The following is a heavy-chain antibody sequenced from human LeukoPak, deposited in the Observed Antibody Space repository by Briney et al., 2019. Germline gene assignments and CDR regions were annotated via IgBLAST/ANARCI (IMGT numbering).Heavy chain of an antibody. V-gene: IGHV4-4*07. CDR3: ATLEGVATPDS. Sequence: PSETLSLTCTVSGGSISRYCWSWIRQPAGKGLEWVGRLHVDGSINYNPSLRSRVTMSMDTSKSQFSLSLNSVTAADTAVYYCATLEGVATPDSWGQGTLVTVSS. J-gene: IGHJ4*02. CDR1: GGSISRYC. D-gene: IGHD2-15*01. CDR2: LHVDGSI.